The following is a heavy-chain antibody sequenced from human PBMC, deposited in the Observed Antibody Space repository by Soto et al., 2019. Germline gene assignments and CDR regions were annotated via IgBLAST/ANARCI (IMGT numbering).Heavy chain of an antibody. Sequence: EVQLLESGGGLVQPGGSLRLSCAASGFTFSGYAMSWVRQAPGKGLEWVSAISGSGGSTYYADSVKGRFTISRDNSKNTLYLQMNSLRAEDTAVYYCAKVYYYDSSGYYRYFDYWGQGTLVTVSS. CDR1: GFTFSGYA. J-gene: IGHJ4*02. CDR2: ISGSGGST. D-gene: IGHD3-22*01. CDR3: AKVYYYDSSGYYRYFDY. V-gene: IGHV3-23*01.